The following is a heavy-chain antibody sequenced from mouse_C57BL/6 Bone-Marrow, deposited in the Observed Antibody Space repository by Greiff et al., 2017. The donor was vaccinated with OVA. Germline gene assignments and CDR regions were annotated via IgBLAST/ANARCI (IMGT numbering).Heavy chain of an antibody. J-gene: IGHJ3*01. CDR1: GYTFTDYY. V-gene: IGHV1-19*01. CDR3: ARDYYGSSPAWFAY. CDR2: INPYNGGT. Sequence: EVQLQQSGPVLVKPGASVKMSCKASGYTFTDYYMNWVKQSHGKSLEWIGVINPYNGGTSYNQKFKGKATLTVDKSSSTADMELNSLTSEDSAVYYCARDYYGSSPAWFAYWGQGTLVTVSA. D-gene: IGHD1-1*01.